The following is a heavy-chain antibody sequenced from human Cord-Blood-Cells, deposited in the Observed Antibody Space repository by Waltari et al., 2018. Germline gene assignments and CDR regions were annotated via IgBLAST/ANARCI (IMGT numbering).Heavy chain of an antibody. V-gene: IGHV4-31*03. CDR1: GGSISSGGYY. J-gene: IGHJ3*02. CDR3: ARWDQLEYSSSSHAFDI. D-gene: IGHD6-6*01. Sequence: QVQLQESGPGLVKPSQTLSLTCTVSGGSISSGGYYWSWIRQHPGKGLEWIGYIYYSGTTYYNPSLKSRVTISVDTSKNQFSLKLSSVTAADTAVYYCARWDQLEYSSSSHAFDIWGQGTMVTVSS. CDR2: IYYSGTT.